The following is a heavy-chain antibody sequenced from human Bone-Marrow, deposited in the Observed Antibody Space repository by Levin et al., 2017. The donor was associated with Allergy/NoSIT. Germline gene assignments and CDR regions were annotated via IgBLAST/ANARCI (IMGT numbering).Heavy chain of an antibody. CDR2: TYWTEET. V-gene: IGHV2-5*01. Sequence: SGPTLVKPTQTLTLTCSFSGFSLNTRGVGVGWIRQSPGKPLEWLATTYWTEETQYNSSLQSRLAITKDTSKNQVVLTVTNMGPVDTATYYCARSPYSGKYPYYFDHLGQGTLVTVSS. J-gene: IGHJ4*02. CDR3: ARSPYSGKYPYYFDH. CDR1: GFSLNTRGVG. D-gene: IGHD1-26*01.